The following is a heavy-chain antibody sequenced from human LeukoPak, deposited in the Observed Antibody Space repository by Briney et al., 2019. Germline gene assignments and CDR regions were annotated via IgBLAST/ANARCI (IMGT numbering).Heavy chain of an antibody. V-gene: IGHV4-34*01. J-gene: IGHJ5*02. CDR3: ARGNTASYNWFDP. CDR2: INHSGST. Sequence: SETLSLTCAVYGGSFSGYYWSWIRQPPGKGLEWIGEINHSGSTNYNPSLKSRVTISVDTSKNQFSLKLSSVTAADTAVYYCARGNTASYNWFDPWGQGTLVTVSS. D-gene: IGHD4-17*01. CDR1: GGSFSGYY.